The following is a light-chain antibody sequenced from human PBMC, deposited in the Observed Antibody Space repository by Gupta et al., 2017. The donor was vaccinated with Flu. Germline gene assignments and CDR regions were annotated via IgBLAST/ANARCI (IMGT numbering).Light chain of an antibody. CDR3: QQYKNWPSIT. Sequence: EIVMTQSPATLSVSPGERATLSCRASQSVSSNLAWYQQKPGQAPRLLIYGASTRATGIPARFSGSGSGTEFTLTISSRQSEDFAVYYCQQYKNWPSITFGQGTQLEIK. CDR2: GAS. CDR1: QSVSSN. J-gene: IGKJ5*01. V-gene: IGKV3-15*01.